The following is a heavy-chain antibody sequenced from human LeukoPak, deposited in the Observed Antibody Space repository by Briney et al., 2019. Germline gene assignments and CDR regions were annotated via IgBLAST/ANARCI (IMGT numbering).Heavy chain of an antibody. V-gene: IGHV4-39*01. D-gene: IGHD3-22*01. CDR3: ARHNPRTMIVVVGTFDL. Sequence: KPSETLSLTCSGDPISSSSYYWGWIRQPPGKGLEWIGSIYYSGSTYYNPSLKSRVTISVDTSKNQFSLRLTSVTVADTAVYYCARHNPRTMIVVVGTFDLWGQGTMVTVSS. CDR2: IYYSGST. J-gene: IGHJ3*01. CDR1: GDPISSSSYY.